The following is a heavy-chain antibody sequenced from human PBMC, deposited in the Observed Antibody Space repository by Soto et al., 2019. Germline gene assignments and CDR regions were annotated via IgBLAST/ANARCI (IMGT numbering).Heavy chain of an antibody. CDR2: MYQSGTT. J-gene: IGHJ6*02. D-gene: IGHD3-3*01. CDR3: AGGTIFGDYYYYGMDV. V-gene: IGHV4-38-2*02. CDR1: GSSNSSGYY. Sequence: SETLSLTCTVSGSSNSSGYYWGWVRQPPGKGLEWIGSMYQSGTTYYNPSLKSRVTISINTSKNQFSLKLTSVTAADTAVYYCAGGTIFGDYYYYGMDVWGQGTTVTVSS.